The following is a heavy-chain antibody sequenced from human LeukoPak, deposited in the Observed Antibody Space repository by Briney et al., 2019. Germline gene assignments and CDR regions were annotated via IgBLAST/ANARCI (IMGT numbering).Heavy chain of an antibody. CDR3: AKDLKFNYVWEAGF. V-gene: IGHV3-23*01. CDR2: ISGTVRGERT. CDR1: GCSFINSG. Sequence: GGSLRLSCATSGCSFINSGMTWVRQAPGKGLEWVSDISGTVRGERTYYADSVKGRFTISRDNSKNTLYLQMNSLRAEDTAVYYCAKDLKFNYVWEAGFWGQGTLVTVSS. D-gene: IGHD3-16*01. J-gene: IGHJ4*02.